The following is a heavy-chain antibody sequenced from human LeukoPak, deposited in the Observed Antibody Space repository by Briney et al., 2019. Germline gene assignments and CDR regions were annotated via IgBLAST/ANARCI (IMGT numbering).Heavy chain of an antibody. V-gene: IGHV1-2*02. CDR1: GYTFTVYY. CDR2: INPNSGGT. Sequence: GASVTVSCKASGYTFTVYYMHWVRQAPGQGLEWMGWINPNSGGTNYAQKLQGRVTMTTDTSTSTAYMELRSLRSDDTAVYYCARLYGRTTVTQLDYWGQGTLVTVSS. CDR3: ARLYGRTTVTQLDY. D-gene: IGHD4-17*01. J-gene: IGHJ4*02.